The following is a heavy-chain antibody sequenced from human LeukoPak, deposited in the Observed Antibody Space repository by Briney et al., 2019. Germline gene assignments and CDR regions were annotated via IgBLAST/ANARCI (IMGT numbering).Heavy chain of an antibody. D-gene: IGHD1-26*01. J-gene: IGHJ4*02. CDR2: ISGSGGST. CDR3: ANSLGEWELHDY. Sequence: LPGGSLRLSCAASGFTFSSYAMSWVRQAPGKGLEWVSAISGSGGSTYYADSVKGRFTISRDNSKNTLYLQMNSLRAEDTAVYYCANSLGEWELHDYWGQGTLVTVSS. CDR1: GFTFSSYA. V-gene: IGHV3-23*01.